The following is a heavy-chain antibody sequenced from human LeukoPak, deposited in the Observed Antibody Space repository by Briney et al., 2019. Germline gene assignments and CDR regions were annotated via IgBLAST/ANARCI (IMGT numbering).Heavy chain of an antibody. CDR3: ARGSGRYQNWFDP. CDR2: NNPNSGGT. D-gene: IGHD1-26*01. Sequence: ASVKVSCKASGYTFTGYYMHWVRQAPGQGLEWMGWNNPNSGGTNYAQKFQGRVTITADKSTSTAYMELSSLRSEDTAVYYCARGSGRYQNWFDPWGQGTLVTVSS. CDR1: GYTFTGYY. V-gene: IGHV1-2*02. J-gene: IGHJ5*02.